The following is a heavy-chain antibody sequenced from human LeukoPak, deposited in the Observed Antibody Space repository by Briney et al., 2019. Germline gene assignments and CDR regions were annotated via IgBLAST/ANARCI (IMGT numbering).Heavy chain of an antibody. V-gene: IGHV1-8*01. CDR2: MNPNSGNT. CDR3: ARERAVARNWFDP. D-gene: IGHD6-19*01. J-gene: IGHJ5*02. Sequence: ASVKVSCKASGYTFTSYDINWVRQATGQGLEWMGWMNPNSGNTGYAQKFQGRVTMTRNTSISTAYMELSSLRSEDTAVYYCARERAVARNWFDPWGQGTLVTVSS. CDR1: GYTFTSYD.